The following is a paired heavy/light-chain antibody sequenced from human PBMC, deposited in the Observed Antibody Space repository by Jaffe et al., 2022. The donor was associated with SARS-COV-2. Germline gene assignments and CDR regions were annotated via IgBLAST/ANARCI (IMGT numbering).Light chain of an antibody. J-gene: IGKJ2*01. Sequence: EIVLTQSPGTLSLSPGERATLSCRASQSVSSSYLTWYQQKPGQAPRLLIYGASSRATGIPDRFSGSGSGTDFTLTISRLEPEDYAVYYCQQYGSSPYTFGQGTKLEIK. CDR1: QSVSSSY. V-gene: IGKV3-20*01. CDR2: GAS. CDR3: QQYGSSPYT.
Heavy chain of an antibody. CDR1: GGSISSGTYY. V-gene: IGHV4-61*02. J-gene: IGHJ6*02. D-gene: IGHD3-16*02. CDR2: IYTSGDT. CDR3: ARDYIWGTYPYDYNGMDV. Sequence: QVQLQESGPGLVKPSQTLSLTCTVSGGSISSGTYYWSWIRQPAGKGLEWIGRIYTSGDTNYNPSLKSRVTISIDTSKNQFSLKLSSVTAADTAAYYCARDYIWGTYPYDYNGMDVWGQGTTVTVSS.